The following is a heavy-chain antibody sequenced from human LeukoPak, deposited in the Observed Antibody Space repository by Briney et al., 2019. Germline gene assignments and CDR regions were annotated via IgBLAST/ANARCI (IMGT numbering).Heavy chain of an antibody. CDR1: GNTFTGYH. J-gene: IGHJ4*02. CDR2: IIPILGIA. D-gene: IGHD5-24*01. V-gene: IGHV1-69*02. Sequence: VASVKVSCKASGNTFTGYHIHWVRQAPGQGLEWMGRIIPILGIANYAQKFQGRVTITANKSTSTAYMELSRLTSEDTAVYYCARMATISYYFDYWGQGTLVTVSS. CDR3: ARMATISYYFDY.